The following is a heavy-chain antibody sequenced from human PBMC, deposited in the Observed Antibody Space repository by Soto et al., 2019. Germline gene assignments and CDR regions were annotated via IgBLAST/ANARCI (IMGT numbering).Heavy chain of an antibody. CDR1: GGSVSIGDYL. CDR2: IHDSGNT. D-gene: IGHD4-17*01. J-gene: IGHJ5*02. V-gene: IGHV4-30-4*01. Sequence: VQLQESGPGLVTPSQTLSLTCTVFGGSVSIGDYLWSWIRQRPGKGLEWIGYIHDSGNTYYNPSLESRVTISLDTSKNQFSLKVTSMTAADTAVYVCARARGGDSGDYASLFDRWGQGNLVTVSS. CDR3: ARARGGDSGDYASLFDR.